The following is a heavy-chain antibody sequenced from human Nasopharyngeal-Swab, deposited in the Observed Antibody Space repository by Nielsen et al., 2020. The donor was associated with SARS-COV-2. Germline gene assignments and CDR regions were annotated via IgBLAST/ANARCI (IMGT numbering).Heavy chain of an antibody. Sequence: GGSLRLSCAASGFTFSSYAMSWVRQAPGKGLEWVSAISGIGTTYYADSVKGRFTISRDNSKNTLSMQMNSLRAEDTAVYYCAKDLRGPYFFWGQGTLVTVSS. CDR2: ISGIGTT. CDR1: GFTFSSYA. CDR3: AKDLRGPYFF. D-gene: IGHD2/OR15-2a*01. J-gene: IGHJ4*02. V-gene: IGHV3-23*01.